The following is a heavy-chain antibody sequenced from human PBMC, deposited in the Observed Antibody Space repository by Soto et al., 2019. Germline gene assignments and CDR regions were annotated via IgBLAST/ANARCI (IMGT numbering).Heavy chain of an antibody. CDR1: GFTLSRYT. Sequence: GGSLRLSCAASGFTLSRYTMYWVRQAPGKGLEWVSVIWYDGSNRFYADSVKGRFTISRDNSKNTLYLEMNNLRGDDTAVYYCAREMELRSFYGMDVWGQGTTVTVSS. CDR3: AREMELRSFYGMDV. CDR2: IWYDGSNR. D-gene: IGHD1-26*01. V-gene: IGHV3-30-3*01. J-gene: IGHJ6*02.